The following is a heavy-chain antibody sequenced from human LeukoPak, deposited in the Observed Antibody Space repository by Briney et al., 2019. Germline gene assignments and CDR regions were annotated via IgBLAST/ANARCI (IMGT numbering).Heavy chain of an antibody. CDR2: INPSGGST. J-gene: IGHJ4*02. CDR1: GYTFTSYY. Sequence: ASVKVSCKASGYTFTSYYMHWVRQAPGQGLEWMGLINPSGGSTSYAQKFQGRVTMTRDTSTSTVYMELSSLRSEDTAVYYCAGSLAAAGREYYFDYWGQGTLVTVSS. CDR3: AGSLAAAGREYYFDY. D-gene: IGHD6-13*01. V-gene: IGHV1-46*01.